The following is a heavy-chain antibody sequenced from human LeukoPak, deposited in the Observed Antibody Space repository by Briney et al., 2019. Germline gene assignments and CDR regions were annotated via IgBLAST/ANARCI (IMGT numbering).Heavy chain of an antibody. D-gene: IGHD2-8*01. J-gene: IGHJ4*02. CDR3: ARDQYAGFDY. CDR1: GFTFDAFG. CDR2: IRGDAGST. V-gene: IGHV3-20*04. Sequence: SGGSLRLSCAASGFTFDAFGMTWVRQAPGKGLEWVSAIRGDAGSTGYADSVKGRFTISRDNSKNTLYLQMNSLRAEDTAVYYCARDQYAGFDYWGQGTLVTVSS.